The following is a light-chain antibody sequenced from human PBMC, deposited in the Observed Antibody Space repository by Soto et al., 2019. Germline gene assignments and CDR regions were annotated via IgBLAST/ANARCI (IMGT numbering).Light chain of an antibody. CDR1: SSDVGDYDY. V-gene: IGLV2-11*01. Sequence: QSALTQPRSVSGSPGQSVTISCTGTSSDVGDYDYVSWYQQHPGKAPKLMIYDVSKRPSGVPDRFSGSKSGNTAPLTISGLQAEDEADYYCCSYAGSYTYVFGTGTKVTVL. CDR2: DVS. J-gene: IGLJ1*01. CDR3: CSYAGSYTYV.